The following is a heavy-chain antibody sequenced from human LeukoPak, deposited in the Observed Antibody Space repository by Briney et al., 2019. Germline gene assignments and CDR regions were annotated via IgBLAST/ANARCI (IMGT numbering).Heavy chain of an antibody. CDR2: INHSGST. CDR3: ARVWGFWSGYHFDY. V-gene: IGHV4-34*01. CDR1: GGSFSGYY. J-gene: IGHJ4*02. D-gene: IGHD3-3*01. Sequence: SETLSLTCAVYGGSFSGYYWSWIRQPPGKGLEWIGEINHSGSTNCNPSLKSRVTISVDTSKNQFSLKLSSVTAADTAVYYCARVWGFWSGYHFDYWGQGTLVTVSS.